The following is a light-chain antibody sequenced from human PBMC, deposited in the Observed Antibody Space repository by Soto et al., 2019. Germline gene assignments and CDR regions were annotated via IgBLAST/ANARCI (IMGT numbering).Light chain of an antibody. CDR1: SSDVGSYDH. Sequence: QSALTQPASVSGSPGPSITISCSGTSSDVGSYDHVAWYQQFPGKTPKLMIYEVSNRPSGVSSRFSGSKSGNTASLTISGLQAEDEADYYCISYTGSSTSYVFGSGTKLTVL. CDR2: EVS. V-gene: IGLV2-14*01. J-gene: IGLJ1*01. CDR3: ISYTGSSTSYV.